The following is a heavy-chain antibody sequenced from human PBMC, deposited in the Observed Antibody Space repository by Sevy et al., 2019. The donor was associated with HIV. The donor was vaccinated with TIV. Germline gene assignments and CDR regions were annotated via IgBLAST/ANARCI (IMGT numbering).Heavy chain of an antibody. CDR1: GFTFSSYA. V-gene: IGHV3-30-3*01. Sequence: GGSLRLSCAASGFTFSSYAMHWVRQAPAKGLEWVAAISYDGSNKYYADSVKGRFTISRDNSKNTLYLQMNSLRAEDKAVYYCARDLNYYDSSGYPYYYYYYGMDVWGQGTTVTVSS. D-gene: IGHD3-22*01. CDR3: ARDLNYYDSSGYPYYYYYYGMDV. CDR2: ISYDGSNK. J-gene: IGHJ6*02.